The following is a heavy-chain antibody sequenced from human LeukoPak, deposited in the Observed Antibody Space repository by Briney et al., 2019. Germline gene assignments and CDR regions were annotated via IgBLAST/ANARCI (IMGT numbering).Heavy chain of an antibody. V-gene: IGHV4-59*01. CDR3: ARDRDYGSGSYYTANDY. Sequence: PSQTLSLTCTVSGDSISSWYWSWIRQPPGKGLEWIGYIYYSGTTYYNPSLKSRVSISFDTSKNQFSLKLSSVTAADTAVYYCARDRDYGSGSYYTANDYWGQGTLVTVSS. CDR2: IYYSGTT. CDR1: GDSISSWY. J-gene: IGHJ4*02. D-gene: IGHD3-10*01.